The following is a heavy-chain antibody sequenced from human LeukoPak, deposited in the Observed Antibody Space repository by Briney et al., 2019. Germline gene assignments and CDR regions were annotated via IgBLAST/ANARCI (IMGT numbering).Heavy chain of an antibody. CDR3: ARHNGSSSSLDY. Sequence: ESGPALVKPTQTLTLTCTFSGFSLSTGGMCVTWIRQPPGKALEWVARVDWDDDRYFSTSLKTRLTISKDTSKDQVVLTMTNMDPVDTATYYCARHNGSSSSLDYWGQGTLVTVSS. CDR1: GFSLSTGGMC. CDR2: VDWDDDR. V-gene: IGHV2-70*11. J-gene: IGHJ4*02. D-gene: IGHD2-8*01.